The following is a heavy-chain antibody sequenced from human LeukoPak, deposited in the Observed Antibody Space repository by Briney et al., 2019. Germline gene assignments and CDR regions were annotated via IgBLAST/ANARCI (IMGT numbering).Heavy chain of an antibody. D-gene: IGHD2-15*01. CDR2: IGGGDVEI. CDR1: GFSFSTSW. CDR3: GRGHRFCSRGNCNSPVDY. Sequence: GGSLELSCASSGFSFSTSWMTWVRQAPGKGLEWVSTIGGGDVEIHYADSVKGRFTISRDNSKNTLYLQMNSLRAEDTAVYYCGRGHRFCSRGNCNSPVDYWGQGTLVTVSS. V-gene: IGHV3-23*01. J-gene: IGHJ4*02.